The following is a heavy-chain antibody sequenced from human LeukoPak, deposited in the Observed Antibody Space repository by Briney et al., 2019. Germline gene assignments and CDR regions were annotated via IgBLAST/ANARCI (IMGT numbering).Heavy chain of an antibody. CDR2: IYHSGST. CDR1: GYSISSGYY. CDR3: ARVVVVPAAMSYNWFDP. D-gene: IGHD2-2*01. Sequence: PSETLSLTCAVSGYSISSGYYWGWTRQPPGKGLEWIGSIYHSGSTYYNPSLKSRVTISVDTSKNQFSLKLSSVTAADTAVYYCARVVVVPAAMSYNWFDPWGQGTLVTVSS. J-gene: IGHJ5*02. V-gene: IGHV4-38-2*01.